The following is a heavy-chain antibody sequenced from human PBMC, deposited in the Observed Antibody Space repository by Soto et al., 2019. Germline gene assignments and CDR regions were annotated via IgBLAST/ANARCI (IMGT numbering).Heavy chain of an antibody. V-gene: IGHV2-5*02. CDR1: GFSLSTIGVG. D-gene: IGHD2-21*02. J-gene: IGHJ6*02. CDR2: IYWDDDK. Sequence: QITLKESGPTLVKPTQTLTLTCTFSGFSLSTIGVGVGWIRQPPGQDLEWLALIYWDDDKRYSPSLKSRLTVTKDTSKNQVVLTMTNMDPVDTATYYCVQSRCGGDCLQSYSSHSYYGLDVWGQGTTVTVSS. CDR3: VQSRCGGDCLQSYSSHSYYGLDV.